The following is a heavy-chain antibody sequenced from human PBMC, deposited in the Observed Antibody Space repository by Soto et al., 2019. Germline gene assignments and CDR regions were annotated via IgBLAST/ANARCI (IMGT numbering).Heavy chain of an antibody. Sequence: QGQLQQRGAGLLKPSETLSLTCAVYVGSFSGYYWSWIPQPPGKGLEWMGEINHSGSTNYNPALKSRVTISVDTSKNQFSLKLSSVTAADTAVYYCARGRGSTSPYYFDYWGQGTLVTVSS. CDR3: ARGRGSTSPYYFDY. CDR2: INHSGST. CDR1: VGSFSGYY. V-gene: IGHV4-34*01. D-gene: IGHD6-25*01. J-gene: IGHJ4*02.